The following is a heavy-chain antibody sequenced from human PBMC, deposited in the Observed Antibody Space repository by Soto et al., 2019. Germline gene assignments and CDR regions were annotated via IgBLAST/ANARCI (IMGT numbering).Heavy chain of an antibody. CDR1: GFTFSSYW. Sequence: GGSLRLSCAASGFTFSSYWMHWVRQAPGKGLVWVSRINSDGSSTSYADSVKGRFTISRDNAKNTLYLQMNSLRAEDTAVYYCARVRYVLRFLEWYGPNDAFDIWGQGTMVTVSS. CDR2: INSDGSST. V-gene: IGHV3-74*01. D-gene: IGHD3-3*01. J-gene: IGHJ3*02. CDR3: ARVRYVLRFLEWYGPNDAFDI.